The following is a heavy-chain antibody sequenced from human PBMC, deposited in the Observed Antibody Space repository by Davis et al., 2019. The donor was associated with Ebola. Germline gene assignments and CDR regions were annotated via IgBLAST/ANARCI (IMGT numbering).Heavy chain of an antibody. V-gene: IGHV3-48*01. Sequence: GESLKISCAASGFTFSTYSMNWVRQAPGEGLEWVSYISGSSSTIYYADSVKGRFTISRDNSKNTLYLQMNSLRVEDTAVYYCAREWAKTAAGDYWGQGTLVTVSS. D-gene: IGHD6-13*01. CDR2: ISGSSSTI. CDR3: AREWAKTAAGDY. CDR1: GFTFSTYS. J-gene: IGHJ4*02.